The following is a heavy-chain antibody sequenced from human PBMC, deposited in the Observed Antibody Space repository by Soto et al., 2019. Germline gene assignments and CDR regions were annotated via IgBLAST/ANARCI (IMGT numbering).Heavy chain of an antibody. CDR2: ISGSGGST. J-gene: IGHJ6*02. D-gene: IGHD1-1*01. CDR3: AKDNGTTFYYYYGMDV. Sequence: PGGSLRLSCAASGFTFSSYAMSWVRRAPGKGLEWVSAISGSGGSTYYADSVKGRFTISRDNSKNTLYLQMNSLRAEDTAVYYCAKDNGTTFYYYYGMDVWGQGTTVTVSS. CDR1: GFTFSSYA. V-gene: IGHV3-23*01.